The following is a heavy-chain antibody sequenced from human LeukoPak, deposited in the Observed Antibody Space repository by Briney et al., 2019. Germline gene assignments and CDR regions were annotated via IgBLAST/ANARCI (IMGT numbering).Heavy chain of an antibody. CDR2: IYHSGSN. D-gene: IGHD2-21*02. CDR3: ASDRVPPSCGNDCYSGLDY. CDR1: RYSLSIGYD. J-gene: IGHJ4*02. Sequence: KSSETLSLTRAVSRYSLSIGYDWAWIAQPPGTGLDGIGTIYHSGSNYSNPTLRSRVAISVDTSRNQCSLKLNSVPAANTATYFWASDRVPPSCGNDCYSGLDYWGQGTLVTVSS. V-gene: IGHV4-38-2*01.